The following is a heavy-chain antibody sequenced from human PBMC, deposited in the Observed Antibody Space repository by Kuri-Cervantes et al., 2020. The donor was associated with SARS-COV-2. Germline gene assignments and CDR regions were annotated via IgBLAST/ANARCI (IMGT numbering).Heavy chain of an antibody. CDR3: ARGGRYYFDY. Sequence: LSLTCVASGFTFSSNSMNWVRQAPGKGLEWVSYISGSGFSIYYADSLKGRFTISRDNAKNSLYLQMNSLTAEDTAVYYCARGGRYYFDYWCQGSLVTVSS. CDR1: GFTFSSNS. CDR2: ISGSGFSI. J-gene: IGHJ4*02. D-gene: IGHD1-26*01. V-gene: IGHV3-48*01.